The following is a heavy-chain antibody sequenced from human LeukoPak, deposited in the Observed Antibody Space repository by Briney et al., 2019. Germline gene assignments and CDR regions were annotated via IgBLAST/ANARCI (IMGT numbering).Heavy chain of an antibody. V-gene: IGHV4-4*09. Sequence: SETLSLTCTVSGDSIRSYYWSWIRQAPGKGLEWIGYRYITGSTNYNPSLKSRVTIAADTSENQLSLRLNSVTAADTAIYYCARHYYDSSDYYCSSKNYFDSWGQGSLVTVSS. CDR3: ARHYYDSSDYYCSSKNYFDS. CDR2: RYITGST. D-gene: IGHD3-22*01. CDR1: GDSIRSYY. J-gene: IGHJ4*02.